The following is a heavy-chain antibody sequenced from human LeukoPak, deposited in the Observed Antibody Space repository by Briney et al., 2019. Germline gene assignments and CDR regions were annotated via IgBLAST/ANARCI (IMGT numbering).Heavy chain of an antibody. CDR3: ARGVPSGVDYFDY. Sequence: GGSLRLSCAASGFTFTNDFMTWVRQAPGKGLEWVANIKQDGSEKYYVDSVKGRFTISRDNAKNSLFLQMSSLRAEDTAVYFCARGVPSGVDYFDYWGQGTLVTVSS. CDR1: GFTFTNDF. CDR2: IKQDGSEK. V-gene: IGHV3-7*01. D-gene: IGHD6-19*01. J-gene: IGHJ4*02.